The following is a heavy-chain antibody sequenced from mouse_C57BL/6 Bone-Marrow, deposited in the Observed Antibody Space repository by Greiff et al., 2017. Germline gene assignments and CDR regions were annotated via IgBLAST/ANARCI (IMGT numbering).Heavy chain of an antibody. Sequence: EVKLVESEGGLVQPGSSMKLSCTASGFTFSDYYMAWVRQVPEKGLEWVANINYDGSSTYYLDSLKSRFIISRDNAKNILYLQMSSLKSEDTATYYCARDLLKQAWFAYWGQGTLVTVSA. CDR1: GFTFSDYY. V-gene: IGHV5-16*01. D-gene: IGHD1-3*01. CDR3: ARDLLKQAWFAY. CDR2: INYDGSST. J-gene: IGHJ3*01.